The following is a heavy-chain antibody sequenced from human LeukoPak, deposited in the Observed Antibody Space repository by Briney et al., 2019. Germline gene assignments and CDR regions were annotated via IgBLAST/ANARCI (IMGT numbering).Heavy chain of an antibody. CDR3: AKASAGFFDY. J-gene: IGHJ4*02. CDR1: GFTFSSYW. CDR2: IKQDGSQT. Sequence: GGSLRLSCAASGFTFSSYWMSWVRQAPGNGLELVANIKQDGSQTYYVDSVKGRFTISRDNAKNSLSLHMNSLRVEDTAVYYCAKASAGFFDYWGQGALVTVSS. V-gene: IGHV3-7*01.